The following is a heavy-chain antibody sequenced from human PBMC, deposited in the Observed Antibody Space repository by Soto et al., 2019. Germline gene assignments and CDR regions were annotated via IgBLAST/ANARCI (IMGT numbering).Heavy chain of an antibody. Sequence: SVKVSCKASGGTFSSYAISWVRQAPGQGLEWMGGIIPIFGTANYAQKFQGRVTITADESTSTAYMELSSLRSEDTAVYYCAREGAPSGYYYVYFDYWGQGTLVTVSS. J-gene: IGHJ4*02. D-gene: IGHD3-22*01. CDR2: IIPIFGTA. CDR1: GGTFSSYA. V-gene: IGHV1-69*13. CDR3: AREGAPSGYYYVYFDY.